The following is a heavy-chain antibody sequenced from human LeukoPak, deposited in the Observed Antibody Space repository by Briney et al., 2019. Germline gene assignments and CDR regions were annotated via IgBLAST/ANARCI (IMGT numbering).Heavy chain of an antibody. D-gene: IGHD6-13*01. CDR2: INHSGST. V-gene: IGHV4-34*01. J-gene: IGHJ6*03. CDR1: GGSFSGYY. Sequence: SETLSLTCAVYGGSFSGYYWSWIRQPPGKGLEWIGEINHSGSTNYNPSLKSRVTISVDTSKNQFSLKLSSVTAADTAVYYCAKAIGYSSSWYDYYYYYYMDVWGKGTTVTVSS. CDR3: AKAIGYSSSWYDYYYYYYMDV.